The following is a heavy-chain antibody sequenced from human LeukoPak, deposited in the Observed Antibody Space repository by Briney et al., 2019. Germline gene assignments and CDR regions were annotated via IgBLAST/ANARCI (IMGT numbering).Heavy chain of an antibody. CDR2: INFSGTT. J-gene: IGHJ6*02. D-gene: IGHD3-10*01. V-gene: IGHV4-59*01. CDR1: SGSIRSYY. CDR3: ARGSGALYYGMDV. Sequence: SETLSLTCTVPSGSIRSYYWSWIRQPPGEGLEWIGYINFSGTTNYYPSLKSRVTISADTSKDQFSLKLTSVTAADTAVYYCARGSGALYYGMDVWGQGTTVTVSS.